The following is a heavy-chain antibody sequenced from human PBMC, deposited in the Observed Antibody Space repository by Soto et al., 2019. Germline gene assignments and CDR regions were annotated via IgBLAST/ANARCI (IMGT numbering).Heavy chain of an antibody. Sequence: QVQLVQSGAEVKQPGSSAKVSCKASGGTFSSYRINWVRQAPGQGLEWVGGIVPIRRTADYAQTFQGRVSITADESERTSYLELRSLRSQDTAVDYCVRDSGAKLSSSWGQGTPVTVSS. CDR1: GGTFSSYR. J-gene: IGHJ4*02. D-gene: IGHD6-13*01. V-gene: IGHV1-69*01. CDR2: IVPIRRTA. CDR3: VRDSGAKLSSS.